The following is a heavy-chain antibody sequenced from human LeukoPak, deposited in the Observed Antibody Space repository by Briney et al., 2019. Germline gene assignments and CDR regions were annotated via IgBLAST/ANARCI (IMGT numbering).Heavy chain of an antibody. V-gene: IGHV3-48*03. J-gene: IGHJ4*02. CDR1: GFPFCSYG. CDR3: ARDRAVANIGQLSPFHY. Sequence: GGSLRLSCAASGFPFCSYGMHWVRQAPGKGLEWLSFITTNGNSIYYADSVRGRFTISRDDAKNSLYLQINSLRAEDTAVYYCARDRAVANIGQLSPFHYCGQGTLVTVSS. CDR2: ITTNGNSI. D-gene: IGHD6-19*01.